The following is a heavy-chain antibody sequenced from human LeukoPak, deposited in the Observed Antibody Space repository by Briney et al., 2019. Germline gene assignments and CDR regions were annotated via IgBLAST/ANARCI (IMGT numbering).Heavy chain of an antibody. V-gene: IGHV3-30*01. CDR2: ISYDGSNK. D-gene: IGHD3-10*02. Sequence: PGRSLRLSCAASGFTFSSYAMHWVRQAPGKGLEWVAVISYDGSNKYYADSVKGRFTISRDNSKNTLYLQMNSLRAEDTAVYYCARGDTGFSGPMFNWGQGTLVTVSS. CDR1: GFTFSSYA. CDR3: ARGDTGFSGPMFN. J-gene: IGHJ4*02.